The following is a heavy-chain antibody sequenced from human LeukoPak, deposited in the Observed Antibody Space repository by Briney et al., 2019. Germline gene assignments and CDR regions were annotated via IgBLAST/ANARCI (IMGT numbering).Heavy chain of an antibody. V-gene: IGHV3-23*01. CDR1: GFMFKSYA. Sequence: GGSLRLSCAASGFMFKSYAMSWVRQAPGKGLEWLSGITGRGDDTKYADSVKGRFIISRDNSKNTVHLHLNGLTVEDAAVYYCAKEIFSSVGTPDYWGQGTRVTVSS. J-gene: IGHJ4*02. D-gene: IGHD1-14*01. CDR2: ITGRGDDT. CDR3: AKEIFSSVGTPDY.